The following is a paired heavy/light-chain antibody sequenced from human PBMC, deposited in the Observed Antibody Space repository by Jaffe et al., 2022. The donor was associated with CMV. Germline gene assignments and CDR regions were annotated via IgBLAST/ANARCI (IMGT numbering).Heavy chain of an antibody. D-gene: IGHD3-9*01. Sequence: QLQVQESGPGLVKPSETLSLTCSVSGGSITSSSYFWGWIRQSPGKGLEWIGSIYYGGNTYFNPSLKSRITISRDTSKNQFSLRLNSVTAPDTAVYYCVRGLTVSLVLDYWGQGTLVTVSS. CDR2: IYYGGNT. V-gene: IGHV4-39*02. CDR1: GGSITSSSYF. J-gene: IGHJ4*02. CDR3: VRGLTVSLVLDY.
Light chain of an antibody. V-gene: IGLV1-40*01. CDR3: QSFDSSLSGWV. J-gene: IGLJ3*02. CDR2: GNT. Sequence: QSVLTQPPSVSGAPGQRVTISCTGSSSNIGAGYDVHWYQQLPGTAPKLLIYGNTNRPSGVPDRFSGSKSGTSASLAITGLQAEDEADYYCQSFDSSLSGWVFGGGTKLTVL. CDR1: SSNIGAGYD.